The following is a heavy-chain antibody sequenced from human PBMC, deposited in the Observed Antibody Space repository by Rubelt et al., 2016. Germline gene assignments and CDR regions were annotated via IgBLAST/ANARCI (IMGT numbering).Heavy chain of an antibody. J-gene: IGHJ6*02. CDR3: ATYGSGSMDV. CDR1: GGSFSGYY. CDR2: INHSGST. V-gene: IGHV4-34*01. D-gene: IGHD3-10*01. Sequence: QVQLQQWGAELLKPSETLSLTCAVYGGSFSGYYWSWIRQPPGKGLEWIGEINHSGSTNYNPSRKSRVTISVDTSKNQVSLKLSSVTAADTAVYYGATYGSGSMDVWGQGTTVTVSS.